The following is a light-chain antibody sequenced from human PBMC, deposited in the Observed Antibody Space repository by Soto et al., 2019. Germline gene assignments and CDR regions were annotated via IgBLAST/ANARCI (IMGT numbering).Light chain of an antibody. Sequence: EIVMTQSPATLSVSPGERATLSCRASQSVSSNLAWYQQKPGQAPRLLIYGASTRATGIPARFSGSGSGTEFTLTISSRQSEDFALYFCQQYNNWPPDRTFGQGTKVEIK. J-gene: IGKJ1*01. CDR1: QSVSSN. CDR2: GAS. CDR3: QQYNNWPPDRT. V-gene: IGKV3-15*01.